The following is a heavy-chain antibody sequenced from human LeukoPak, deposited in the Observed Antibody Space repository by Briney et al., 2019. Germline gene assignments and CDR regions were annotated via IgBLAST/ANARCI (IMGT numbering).Heavy chain of an antibody. J-gene: IGHJ6*03. CDR1: GGSISSYY. CDR2: IYTSGST. D-gene: IGHD6-6*01. CDR3: ARALVSKHGYYMDV. Sequence: TSETLSLTCTVSGGSISSYYWSWIRQPAGKGLEWIGCIYTSGSTNYNPSLKSRVTMSVDTSKNQFSLKLSSVTAADTAVYYCARALVSKHGYYMDVWGKGTTVTVSS. V-gene: IGHV4-4*07.